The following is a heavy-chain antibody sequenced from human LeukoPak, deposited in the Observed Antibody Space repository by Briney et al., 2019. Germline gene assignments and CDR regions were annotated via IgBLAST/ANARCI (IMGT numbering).Heavy chain of an antibody. Sequence: GASVKVSCKASGYTFTGYYMHWVRQAPGQGLEWMGRINPNSGGTNYAQKFQGRVTMTRDTSISTAYMELSRLRSDDTAVYYCARIKWYYYDSSGPFDYWGQGTLVTVSS. CDR1: GYTFTGYY. CDR2: INPNSGGT. V-gene: IGHV1-2*06. J-gene: IGHJ4*02. D-gene: IGHD3-22*01. CDR3: ARIKWYYYDSSGPFDY.